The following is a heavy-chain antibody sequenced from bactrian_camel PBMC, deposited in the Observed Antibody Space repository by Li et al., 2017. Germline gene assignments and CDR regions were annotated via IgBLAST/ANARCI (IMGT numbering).Heavy chain of an antibody. V-gene: IGHV3S40*01. J-gene: IGHJ4*01. CDR1: GFTFSSYY. CDR3: ATEVVPYY. CDR2: ITGGGGVSL. Sequence: DVQLVESGGGLVHPGGSLRLSCAVSGFTFSSYYMHWVRQAPGEGLEWVSGITGGGGVSLYYADSVKGRFTISRDNAKNTVTLGLNSLKIEDMAMYYCATEVVPYYWGQGTQVTVS. D-gene: IGHD7*01.